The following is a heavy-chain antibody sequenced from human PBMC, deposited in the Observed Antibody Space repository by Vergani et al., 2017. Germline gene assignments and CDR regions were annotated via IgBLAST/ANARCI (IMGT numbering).Heavy chain of an antibody. CDR2: ISYDVNKK. CDR1: GFPFSDYG. D-gene: IGHD1-1*01. Sequence: QVQLVESGGVEVQPGRSLRLSCSAAGFPFSDYGVHWVRQAPGKGLEWVSVISYDVNKKNYADSVKGRFTISRDNSKNTLYLEMNALRAEDTAVYYCARDFLTRVTTLDYYYMGVWGKGTTVTVSS. V-gene: IGHV3-30*03. J-gene: IGHJ6*03. CDR3: ARDFLTRVTTLDYYYMGV.